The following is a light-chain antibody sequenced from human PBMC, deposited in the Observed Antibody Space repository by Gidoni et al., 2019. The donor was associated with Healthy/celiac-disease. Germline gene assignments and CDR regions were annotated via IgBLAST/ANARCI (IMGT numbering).Light chain of an antibody. V-gene: IGLV1-40*01. CDR1: SSNIGAGYD. J-gene: IGLJ3*02. Sequence: QSVLTQPPSVSGSPLQRVTITCTGSSSNIGAGYDVPWYQQLPGTAPKLLIYGNSNRPSGVPDRFSGSKSGTSASLAITGLQAEYEADYYCQSYDSSLSGWVFGGGTKLTVL. CDR3: QSYDSSLSGWV. CDR2: GNS.